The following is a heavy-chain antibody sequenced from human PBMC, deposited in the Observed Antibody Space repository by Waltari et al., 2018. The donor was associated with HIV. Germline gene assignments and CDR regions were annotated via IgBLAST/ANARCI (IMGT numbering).Heavy chain of an antibody. CDR3: ARRGDGFNQHARLDH. CDR1: GGSITRNDFY. J-gene: IGHJ4*02. V-gene: IGHV4-39*01. CDR2: MYNSGTT. D-gene: IGHD2-2*01. Sequence: QLHLQESGPGLVKPSETLALTCTVSGGSITRNDFYWAWIRQPPGKGLEWIGLMYNSGTTGYNPSLKSRGSMSRDTSKNRFSLRLHAVTAADTAIYYCARRGDGFNQHARLDHWGPGTLVTVSS.